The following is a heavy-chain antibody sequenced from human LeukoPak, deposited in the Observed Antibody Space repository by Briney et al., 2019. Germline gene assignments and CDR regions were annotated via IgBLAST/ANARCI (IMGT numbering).Heavy chain of an antibody. Sequence: SVKVSCKASGGTFSNYAISWVRQAPGQGLEWMGGIIPIFDTANYAQNFQGRVTITADESTTTAYMELSSLRSEDTAVYYCAKGSSWYGYWGQGTLVTVSS. CDR2: IIPIFDTA. CDR3: AKGSSWYGY. CDR1: GGTFSNYA. J-gene: IGHJ4*02. D-gene: IGHD6-13*01. V-gene: IGHV1-69*13.